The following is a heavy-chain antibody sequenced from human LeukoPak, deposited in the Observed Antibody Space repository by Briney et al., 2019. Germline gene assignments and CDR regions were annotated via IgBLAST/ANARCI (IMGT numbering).Heavy chain of an antibody. CDR1: GGSISNYY. CDR2: INHSGST. J-gene: IGHJ4*02. Sequence: SETLSLTCTVSGGSISNYYWSWIRQPPGKGLEWIGEINHSGSTNYNPSLKSRVTISVDTSKNQFSLKLSSVTAADTAVYYCARGGILTDYWGQGTLVTVSS. CDR3: ARGGILTDY. D-gene: IGHD5-18*01. V-gene: IGHV4-34*01.